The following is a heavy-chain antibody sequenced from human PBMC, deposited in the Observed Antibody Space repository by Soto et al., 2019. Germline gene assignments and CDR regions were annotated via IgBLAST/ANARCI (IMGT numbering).Heavy chain of an antibody. Sequence: GGSLRLSCAASGFTFDDYAMYWVRQAPGKGLEWVSGISWNSGTIAYADSVKGRFTISRDNSKNTLYLQMNSLRAEDMAVYYCALTSWDYYYYMDVWGKGTTVTVSS. V-gene: IGHV3-9*03. D-gene: IGHD3-16*01. J-gene: IGHJ6*03. CDR3: ALTSWDYYYYMDV. CDR2: ISWNSGTI. CDR1: GFTFDDYA.